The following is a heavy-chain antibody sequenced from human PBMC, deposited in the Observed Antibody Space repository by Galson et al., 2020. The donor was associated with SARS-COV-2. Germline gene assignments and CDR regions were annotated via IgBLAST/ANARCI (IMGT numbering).Heavy chain of an antibody. CDR2: IYYSGST. CDR3: ARASFSPVGWFDP. J-gene: IGHJ5*02. Sequence: SETLFTCAVSGGSISSDDYSWTWIRQPPGKGLEWIGYIYYSGSTYYNPSLKSRVAMSVDRSKNQFSLKMNSVTAADTAVYYCARASFSPVGWFDPWGQGTLVTVSS. CDR1: GGSISSDDYS. D-gene: IGHD1-26*01. V-gene: IGHV4-30-2*01.